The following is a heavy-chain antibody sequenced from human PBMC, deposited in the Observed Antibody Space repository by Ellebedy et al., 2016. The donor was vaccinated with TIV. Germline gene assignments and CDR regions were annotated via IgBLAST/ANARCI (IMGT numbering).Heavy chain of an antibody. Sequence: MPSETLSLTCTISGGSFSSFYWTWIRQPAGKGLEWIGRFYASGNINYNPSLESRVTVSIDTSKNQFSLRLTSVTAADTAVYYCARSNAWYGAFDIWGQGTLVTVSA. CDR1: GGSFSSFY. V-gene: IGHV4-4*07. D-gene: IGHD6-13*01. CDR3: ARSNAWYGAFDI. J-gene: IGHJ3*02. CDR2: FYASGNI.